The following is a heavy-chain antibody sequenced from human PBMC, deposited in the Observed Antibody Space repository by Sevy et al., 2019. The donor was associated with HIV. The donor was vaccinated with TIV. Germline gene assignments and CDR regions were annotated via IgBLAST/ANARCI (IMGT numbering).Heavy chain of an antibody. D-gene: IGHD3-22*01. J-gene: IGHJ1*01. CDR1: GYTFTGYY. V-gene: IGHV1-2*06. CDR2: INPNSGGT. CDR3: AREGLVVIEPPFKH. Sequence: ASVKVSCKASGYTFTGYYMHWVRQAPGQGLEWMGRINPNSGGTNYAQKFQGRVTMTRDTSISTAYMELSRLRSDDTAVYYCAREGLVVIEPPFKHWGQGTLVTVSS.